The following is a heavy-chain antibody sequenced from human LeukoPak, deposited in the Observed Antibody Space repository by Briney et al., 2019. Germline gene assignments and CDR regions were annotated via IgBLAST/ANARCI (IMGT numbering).Heavy chain of an antibody. CDR3: AREDHYYDFWSGYFPVFDY. CDR1: GFTFSSYW. D-gene: IGHD3-3*01. J-gene: IGHJ4*02. Sequence: PGGSLRLSCAASGFTFSSYWMHWVRQAPGKGLVWVSRINSDGSNTTHADSVKGRFTISRDNAKNTLYLQMNSLRAEDTAVYYCAREDHYYDFWSGYFPVFDYWGQGTLVTVSS. V-gene: IGHV3-74*01. CDR2: INSDGSNT.